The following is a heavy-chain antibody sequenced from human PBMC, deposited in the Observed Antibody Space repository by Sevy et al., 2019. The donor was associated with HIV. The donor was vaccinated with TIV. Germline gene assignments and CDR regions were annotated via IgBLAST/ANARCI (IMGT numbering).Heavy chain of an antibody. D-gene: IGHD1-26*01. V-gene: IGHV4-31*03. Sequence: LRLSCTVSGGSISSGGYYWSWIRQHPGKGLEWIGYIYYSGSTYYNPSLKSRVTISVDTSKNQFSLKLSSVTAADTAVYYCAGASVGATTLGWFDPWGQGTLVTVSS. CDR2: IYYSGST. J-gene: IGHJ5*02. CDR3: AGASVGATTLGWFDP. CDR1: GGSISSGGYY.